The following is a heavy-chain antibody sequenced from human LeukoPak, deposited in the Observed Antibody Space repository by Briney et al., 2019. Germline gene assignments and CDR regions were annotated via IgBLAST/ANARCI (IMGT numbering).Heavy chain of an antibody. J-gene: IGHJ6*03. CDR2: INHSGST. CDR1: GGSFSGYY. Sequence: SETLSLTCAVYGGSFSGYYWSWIRQPPGKGLEWIGEINHSGSTNYNPSLKSRVTISVDTSKNQFSLKLSSVTAADTAVYYCARCQYARFRGEYYYYYMDVWGKGTTVTVSS. CDR3: ARCQYARFRGEYYYYYMDV. V-gene: IGHV4-34*01. D-gene: IGHD3-10*01.